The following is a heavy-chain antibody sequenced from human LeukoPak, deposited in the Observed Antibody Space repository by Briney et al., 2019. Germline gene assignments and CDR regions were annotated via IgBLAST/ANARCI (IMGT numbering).Heavy chain of an antibody. V-gene: IGHV3-21*01. J-gene: IGHJ4*02. CDR2: ISSSSSYI. D-gene: IGHD3-10*01. CDR3: AREVNRSPPTYYGSGPDY. CDR1: GFTFSSYS. Sequence: GGSLRLSCAASGFTFSSYSMNWVRQAPGKGLEWVSSISSSSSYIYYADSVKGRFTISRDNAKNSLYLQMNSLRAEDTAVYYCAREVNRSPPTYYGSGPDYWGQGTLVTVSS.